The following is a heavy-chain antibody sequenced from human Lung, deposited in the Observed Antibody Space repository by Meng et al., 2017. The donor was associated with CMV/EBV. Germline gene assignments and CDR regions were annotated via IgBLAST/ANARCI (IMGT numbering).Heavy chain of an antibody. D-gene: IGHD3-10*01. J-gene: IGHJ1*01. CDR1: GDSIYNKHW. CDR3: LRRSGGSV. CDR2: IPHRGSS. V-gene: IGHV4/OR15-8*01. Sequence: QVPWWESGPPWVNASEALSLTCGVSGDSIYNKHWWAWVRQPPGKGLDWIGEIPHRGSSAYNMSLKSRVSMSIDKSKNQFSMTLTSVTAADTAVYHCLRRSGGSVWGQGTLVTASS.